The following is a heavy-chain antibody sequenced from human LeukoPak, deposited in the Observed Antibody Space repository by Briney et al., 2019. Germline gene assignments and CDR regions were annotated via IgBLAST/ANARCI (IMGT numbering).Heavy chain of an antibody. V-gene: IGHV4-38-2*02. J-gene: IGHJ3*02. CDR2: IYYSGST. D-gene: IGHD6-13*01. CDR1: GYSISSGYY. Sequence: PSETLSLTCTVSGYSISSGYYWGWIRQPPGKGLEWIGSIYYSGSTYYNPSLKSRVTISVDTSKNQFSLKLSSVTAADTAVYYCARGIIAAAVPDAFDIWGQGTMVTVSS. CDR3: ARGIIAAAVPDAFDI.